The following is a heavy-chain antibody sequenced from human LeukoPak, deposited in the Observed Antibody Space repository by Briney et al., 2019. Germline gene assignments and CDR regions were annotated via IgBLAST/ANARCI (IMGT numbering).Heavy chain of an antibody. Sequence: GGSLRLSCAASGFTFSSYDMHWVRQAPGKGLEWVAVISYDGSNQYYADSVKGRFTISRDNSKNTLYLQMNSLRAEDTAVYYCARAYSGYDLVTDYWGQGTLVTVSS. CDR1: GFTFSSYD. D-gene: IGHD5-12*01. CDR2: ISYDGSNQ. J-gene: IGHJ4*02. CDR3: ARAYSGYDLVTDY. V-gene: IGHV3-30*03.